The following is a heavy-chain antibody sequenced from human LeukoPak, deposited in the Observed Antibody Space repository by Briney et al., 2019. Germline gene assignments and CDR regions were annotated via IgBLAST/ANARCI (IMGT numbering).Heavy chain of an antibody. D-gene: IGHD1-26*01. Sequence: PGGSLRLSCAASGFTFSSYGMHWVRQAPGKGLEWVSVIYSGGSTYYADSVKGRFTISRDNSKNTLYLQMNSLRAEDTAVYYCARELWGGSSSDAFDIWGQGTMVTVSS. V-gene: IGHV3-66*01. J-gene: IGHJ3*02. CDR3: ARELWGGSSSDAFDI. CDR2: IYSGGST. CDR1: GFTFSSYG.